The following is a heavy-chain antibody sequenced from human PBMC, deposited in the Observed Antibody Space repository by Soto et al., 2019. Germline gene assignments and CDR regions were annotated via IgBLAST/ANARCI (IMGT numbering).Heavy chain of an antibody. CDR2: ISYDGSNK. CDR3: ARDHYGGNWFGP. J-gene: IGHJ5*02. Sequence: GSMLTACSACGFTFSSYAMHGARQAPGKGLEWVAVISYDGSNKYYADSVKGRFTISRDNSKNTLYLPMNSLRAEDTAVSYCARDHYGGNWFGPWGQGALVTVYS. D-gene: IGHD3-10*01. CDR1: GFTFSSYA. V-gene: IGHV3-30-3*01.